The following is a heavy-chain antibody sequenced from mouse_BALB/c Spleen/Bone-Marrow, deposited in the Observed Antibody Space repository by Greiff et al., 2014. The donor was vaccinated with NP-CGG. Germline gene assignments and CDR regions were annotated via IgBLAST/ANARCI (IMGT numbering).Heavy chain of an antibody. D-gene: IGHD2-4*01. CDR3: ASVYDYGRGYAMDY. Sequence: QVQLQQSGAELVRPGSSVKISCKASGYAFSNYGMNWVKQRPGQGLEWIGQIYPGDGDTNYNGKFKGRVTLTADKSSSTAYMQLSSLTSEDSAVYFCASVYDYGRGYAMDYWGQGTSVTVPS. J-gene: IGHJ4*01. CDR2: IYPGDGDT. CDR1: GYAFSNYG. V-gene: IGHV1-80*01.